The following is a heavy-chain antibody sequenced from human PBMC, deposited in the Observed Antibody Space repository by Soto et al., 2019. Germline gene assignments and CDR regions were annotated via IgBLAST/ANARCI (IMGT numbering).Heavy chain of an antibody. Sequence: VQLVESGGGLVKPGGSLRLSCTVSGLTFTNAWMTWVRQAPGKGLEWVARIKSHTDGGTTDYAATLQGRFTISIDDSRNTLFLQMNSLKTEDTAVYFCATAPGYWASAPLDYWGQGTLVTVSS. D-gene: IGHD6-25*01. J-gene: IGHJ4*02. CDR3: ATAPGYWASAPLDY. CDR2: IKSHTDGGTT. CDR1: GLTFTNAW. V-gene: IGHV3-15*07.